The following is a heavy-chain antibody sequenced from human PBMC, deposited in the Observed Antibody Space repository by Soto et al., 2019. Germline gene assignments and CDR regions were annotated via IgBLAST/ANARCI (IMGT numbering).Heavy chain of an antibody. CDR1: GYTSTSYG. CDR2: ISAYNGNT. CDR3: ARGYCSSTSCYLGWFDP. Sequence: ASVKVSCKASGYTSTSYGISWVRQAPGQGLEWMGWISAYNGNTNYAQKLQGRVTMTTDTSTSTAYMELRSLRSDDTAVYYCARGYCSSTSCYLGWFDPWGQGTLVTVSS. D-gene: IGHD2-2*01. V-gene: IGHV1-18*01. J-gene: IGHJ5*02.